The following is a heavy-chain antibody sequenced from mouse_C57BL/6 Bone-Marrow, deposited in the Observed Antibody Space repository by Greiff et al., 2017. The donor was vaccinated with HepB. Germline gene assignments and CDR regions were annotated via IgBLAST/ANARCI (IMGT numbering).Heavy chain of an antibody. J-gene: IGHJ4*01. D-gene: IGHD1-1*01. Sequence: EVQRVESGGGLVQPGGSLKLSCAASGFTFSDYGMAWVRPAPRKGPEWVAFISNLAYSIYYADTVTGRFTISRENAKNTLYLEMSSLRSEDTAMYYCARRYYYGSSTYYAMDYWGQGTSVTVSS. V-gene: IGHV5-15*01. CDR2: ISNLAYSI. CDR3: ARRYYYGSSTYYAMDY. CDR1: GFTFSDYG.